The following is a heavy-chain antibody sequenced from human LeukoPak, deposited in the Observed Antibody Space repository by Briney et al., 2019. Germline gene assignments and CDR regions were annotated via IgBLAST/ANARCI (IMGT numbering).Heavy chain of an antibody. J-gene: IGHJ5*02. CDR1: GYTFTGYY. Sequence: ASVKVSCKASGYTFTGYYMHWVRQAPGQGLEWMGWIDPNTGGTNYAQKFQGRVTMTRDTSISTAYMELSRLRSDDTAVYYCAREVYSSRGGNWFDPWGQGTLVTVSS. CDR3: AREVYSSRGGNWFDP. CDR2: IDPNTGGT. V-gene: IGHV1-2*02. D-gene: IGHD6-13*01.